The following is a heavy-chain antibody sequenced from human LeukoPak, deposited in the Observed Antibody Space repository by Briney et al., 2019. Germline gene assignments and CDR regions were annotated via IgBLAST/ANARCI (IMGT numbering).Heavy chain of an antibody. CDR2: IGCGDGST. J-gene: IGHJ4*02. Sequence: GGSLRLSCAMSGFTFSNYAMTWVRQAPGKGLEWVSTIGCGDGSTHYADSVKGRFTISRDNSKNTLYLQMNSLRAEDTAVYYCAKGHRFCSSGHCNSPVDYWGKGTLVSVFS. D-gene: IGHD2-15*01. CDR1: GFTFSNYA. V-gene: IGHV3-23*01. CDR3: AKGHRFCSSGHCNSPVDY.